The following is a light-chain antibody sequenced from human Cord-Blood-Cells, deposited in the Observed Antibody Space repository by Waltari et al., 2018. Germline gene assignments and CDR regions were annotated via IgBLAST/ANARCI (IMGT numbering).Light chain of an antibody. CDR3: CSYAGSSTWV. CDR2: AGS. V-gene: IGLV2-23*01. Sequence: QSALTQPASVSGSPGQSITISCTGTSSDVGSYNLVSWYQQHPGKAPKLMIYAGSKRPSGVSNRFSGAKAGNTASLTISELQAEDEADYYCCSYAGSSTWVFGGGTKLTVL. J-gene: IGLJ3*02. CDR1: SSDVGSYNL.